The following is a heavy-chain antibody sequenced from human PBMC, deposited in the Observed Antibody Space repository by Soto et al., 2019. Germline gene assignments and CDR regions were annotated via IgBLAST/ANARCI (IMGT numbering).Heavy chain of an antibody. D-gene: IGHD2-21*02. CDR3: TSQRTYCGGDCYLMNY. CDR2: IKSKTDGGTT. J-gene: IGHJ4*02. CDR1: GFTFSNSW. V-gene: IGHV3-15*07. Sequence: EVQLVESGGGLVKPGGSLRLSCAASGFTFSNSWMNWVRQPPGKGLEWVGRIKSKTDGGTTDYAAPVKGRFTISRDDSKSTLYLQMNSLKTEDTAVYYCTSQRTYCGGDCYLMNYWGQGTLVTVSS.